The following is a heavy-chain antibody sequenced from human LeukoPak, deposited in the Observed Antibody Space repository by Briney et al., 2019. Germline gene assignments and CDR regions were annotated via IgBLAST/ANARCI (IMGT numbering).Heavy chain of an antibody. J-gene: IGHJ3*02. V-gene: IGHV3-21*01. CDR2: ISSSSSYI. D-gene: IGHD3-10*01. Sequence: PGGSLRLSCAAPGCTFSSYSMNWVRQAPGKGLELVSSISSSSSYIYYADSVKGRFTITRDNAKTSLYLHLNRLRAEPRAVYHCARIWFAEPLDAFDIWGQGTMVTVSS. CDR3: ARIWFAEPLDAFDI. CDR1: GCTFSSYS.